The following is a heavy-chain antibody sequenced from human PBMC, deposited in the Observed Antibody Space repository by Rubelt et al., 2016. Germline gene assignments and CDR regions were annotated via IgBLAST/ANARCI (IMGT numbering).Heavy chain of an antibody. CDR3: ARDRWLTQGYFDR. Sequence: ESGGGLVKPKGSLRLSCAASGFTFSDYYMSWVRQAPGKGLEWVSYISSSSSYTNYADSVKGRFTISRDYAKNSLYLQMNSLRAEDTAVYYCARDRWLTQGYFDRWGRGTLVTVSS. J-gene: IGHJ2*01. CDR2: ISSSSSYT. V-gene: IGHV3-11*06. CDR1: GFTFSDYY. D-gene: IGHD6-19*01.